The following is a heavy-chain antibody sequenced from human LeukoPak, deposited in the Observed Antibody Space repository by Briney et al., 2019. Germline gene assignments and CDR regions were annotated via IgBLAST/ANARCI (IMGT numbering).Heavy chain of an antibody. V-gene: IGHV4-39*07. J-gene: IGHJ4*02. CDR3: ARGGQKGSYFDY. Sequence: PSETLSLTCTVSSGSISTSNYYWGWVRQPPGKALEWIGNIFYSGSTYYSPSLKSRVTISLDTSKNQFSLKLSSVTAADTAVYYCARGGQKGSYFDYWGQGTLVTVSS. CDR1: SGSISTSNYY. CDR2: IFYSGST. D-gene: IGHD3-10*01.